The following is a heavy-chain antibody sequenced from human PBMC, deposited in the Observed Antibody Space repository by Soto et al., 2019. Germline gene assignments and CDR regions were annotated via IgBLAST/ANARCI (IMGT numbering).Heavy chain of an antibody. CDR2: ISGSGGST. D-gene: IGHD3-22*01. CDR3: AKDPIVVVITGNYFDY. Sequence: GGSLRLSCAASGFTFSSYAMSWVRQAPGKGLEWVSAISGSGGSTYYADSVKGRFTISRDNSKNTLYLQMNSLRAEDTAVYYCAKDPIVVVITGNYFDYWGQGTLVTVSS. J-gene: IGHJ4*02. CDR1: GFTFSSYA. V-gene: IGHV3-23*01.